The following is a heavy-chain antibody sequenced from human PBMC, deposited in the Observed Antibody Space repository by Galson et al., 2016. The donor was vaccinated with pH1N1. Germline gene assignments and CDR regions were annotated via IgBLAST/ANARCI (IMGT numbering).Heavy chain of an antibody. V-gene: IGHV3-30*18. CDR2: ISYGGTKV. J-gene: IGHJ4*02. Sequence: SLRLSCAASGFMFDSYNMHWVRQAAGRGLEWVAVISYGGTKVAYADSVKGRFTISRDNSRNTLDLQMNSLRPEDTGVYYCANEDFGDYDTYYNGLGVWGQGTLVTVSS. CDR1: GFMFDSYN. CDR3: ANEDFGDYDTYYNGLGV. D-gene: IGHD4-17*01.